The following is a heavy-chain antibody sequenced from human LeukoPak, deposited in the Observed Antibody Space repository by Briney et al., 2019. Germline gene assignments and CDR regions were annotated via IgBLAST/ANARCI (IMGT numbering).Heavy chain of an antibody. CDR3: ARESVGWFDP. V-gene: IGHV1-8*03. Sequence: ASVKVSCKASGYTFTSYGISWVRQAPGQGLEWMGWMNPNSGNTGYAQKFQGRVTITRNTSISTAYMELSSLRSEDTAVYYCARESVGWFDPWGQGTLVTVSS. J-gene: IGHJ5*02. CDR1: GYTFTSYG. CDR2: MNPNSGNT.